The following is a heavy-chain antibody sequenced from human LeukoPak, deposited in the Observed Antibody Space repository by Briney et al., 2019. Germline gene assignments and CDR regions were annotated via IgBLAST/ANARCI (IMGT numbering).Heavy chain of an antibody. V-gene: IGHV3-48*03. CDR1: GFTFSSYE. Sequence: QPGGSLRLSCAASGFTFSSYEMNWVRQAPGKGLEWVSYISSSGSTIYYADSVKGRFTISRDNAKNSLYLQMNSLRAEDTAVYYCARWRYRYGRYFDYWGQGTLVTVSS. J-gene: IGHJ4*02. D-gene: IGHD5-18*01. CDR3: ARWRYRYGRYFDY. CDR2: ISSSGSTI.